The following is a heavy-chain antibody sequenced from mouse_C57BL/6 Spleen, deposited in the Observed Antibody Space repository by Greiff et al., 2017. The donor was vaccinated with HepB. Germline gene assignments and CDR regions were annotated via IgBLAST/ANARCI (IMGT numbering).Heavy chain of an antibody. J-gene: IGHJ4*01. CDR1: GFTFNTYA. Sequence: DVKLVESGGGLVQPKGSLKLSCAASGFTFNTYAMHWVRQAPGKGLEWVARIRSKSSNYATYYADSVKDRFTISRDDSQSMLYLQMNNLKPEDTAMYYCVRVLLWPDYYAMDYWGQGTSVTVSS. CDR2: IRSKSSNYAT. V-gene: IGHV10-3*01. CDR3: VRVLLWPDYYAMDY. D-gene: IGHD2-1*01.